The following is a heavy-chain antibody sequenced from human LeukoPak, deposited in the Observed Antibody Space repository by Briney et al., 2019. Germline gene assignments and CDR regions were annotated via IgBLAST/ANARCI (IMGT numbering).Heavy chain of an antibody. J-gene: IGHJ4*02. CDR3: ARASYSYDINGWVPFDY. CDR2: IYTSGST. D-gene: IGHD3-22*01. CDR1: GGSISSGSYC. V-gene: IGHV4-61*02. Sequence: SETLSLTCTVSGGSISSGSYCWSWIRQPAGKGLEWIGRIYTSGSTNYNPSLKSRVTISGDTSKNQFSLRLSSVTAADTAVYYCARASYSYDINGWVPFDYWGQGTLVTVSS.